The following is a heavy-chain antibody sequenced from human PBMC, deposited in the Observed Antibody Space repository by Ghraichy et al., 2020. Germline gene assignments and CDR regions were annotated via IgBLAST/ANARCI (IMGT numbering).Heavy chain of an antibody. CDR1: GFTVSSNY. V-gene: IGHV3-66*01. J-gene: IGHJ6*02. CDR2: IYSGGST. CDR3: ARDPPFYYYAMDV. Sequence: LSLTCVASGFTVSSNYMSWVRQAPGRGLEWVSVIYSGGSTYYADSVRGRFTISRDNSKNTLYLQMNSLRAEDTAVYYCARDPPFYYYAMDVWGQGTTVTVSS.